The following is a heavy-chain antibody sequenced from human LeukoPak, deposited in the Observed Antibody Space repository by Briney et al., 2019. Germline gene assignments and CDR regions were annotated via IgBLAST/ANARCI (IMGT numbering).Heavy chain of an antibody. Sequence: GGSLRLSCAASGFTFSGYWMHWVRQAPGKGLVWVSRINSDGSSTSYADSVKGRFTISRDNAKNSLYLQMNSLRAEDTAVYYCARMSRGLTTEYFDYWGQGTLVTVSS. D-gene: IGHD4-17*01. V-gene: IGHV3-74*01. CDR2: INSDGSST. CDR1: GFTFSGYW. CDR3: ARMSRGLTTEYFDY. J-gene: IGHJ4*02.